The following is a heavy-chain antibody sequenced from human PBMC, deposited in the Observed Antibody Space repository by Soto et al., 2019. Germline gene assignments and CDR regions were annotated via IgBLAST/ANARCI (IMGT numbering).Heavy chain of an antibody. D-gene: IGHD2-15*01. CDR2: ISSSSSYI. CDR1: GFTFSSYS. J-gene: IGHJ3*02. Sequence: GGSLRLSCAASGFTFSSYSMNWVRQAPGKGLDWVSSISSSSSYIYYADSVKGRFTISRDNAKNSLYLQMNSLRAEDTAVYYCAREKVVVVAATLGHDAFDIWGQGTMVTVSS. V-gene: IGHV3-21*01. CDR3: AREKVVVVAATLGHDAFDI.